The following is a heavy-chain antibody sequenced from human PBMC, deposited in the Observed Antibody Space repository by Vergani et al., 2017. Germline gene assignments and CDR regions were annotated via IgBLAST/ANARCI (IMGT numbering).Heavy chain of an antibody. CDR2: ISWDGGST. CDR1: GFTFDDYT. J-gene: IGHJ4*02. Sequence: EVQLVESGGVVVQPGGSLGLSCAASGFTFDDYTMHWVRQAPGKGLEWVSLISWDGGSTYYADSVKGRFTISRDNSKNSLYLQRNSLRTEDTALYYCAKDIGITGTPGAGNFDYWGQGTLVTVSS. D-gene: IGHD1-20*01. V-gene: IGHV3-43*01. CDR3: AKDIGITGTPGAGNFDY.